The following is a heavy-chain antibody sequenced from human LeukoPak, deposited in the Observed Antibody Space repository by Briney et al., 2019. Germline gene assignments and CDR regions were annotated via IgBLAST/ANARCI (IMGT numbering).Heavy chain of an antibody. CDR1: GFTFSSYE. CDR3: ARGDYYDSSGYYFDY. V-gene: IGHV3-48*03. J-gene: IGHJ4*02. D-gene: IGHD3-22*01. Sequence: PGGSLRLSCAASGFTFSSYEMNWVRQAPGKGLEWVSYISSSGSTIYYADSVKGRFTISRDNAKNSLYLQMNSLRAEDTAVYYCARGDYYDSSGYYFDYWGQGTWSPSPQ. CDR2: ISSSGSTI.